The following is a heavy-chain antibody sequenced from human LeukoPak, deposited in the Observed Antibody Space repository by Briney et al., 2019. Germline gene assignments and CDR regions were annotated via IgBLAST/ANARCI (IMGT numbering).Heavy chain of an antibody. Sequence: GGSLRLSCAASGFTLSSYGMSWVRQAPGKGLEWVSAISGSGGSTYYADSVKGRFTISRDNSKNTLYLQMNSLRAEDTAVYYCAKDSSGYYLKSAHYYYMDVWGKGTTVTISS. CDR2: ISGSGGST. D-gene: IGHD3-22*01. CDR3: AKDSSGYYLKSAHYYYMDV. V-gene: IGHV3-23*01. CDR1: GFTLSSYG. J-gene: IGHJ6*03.